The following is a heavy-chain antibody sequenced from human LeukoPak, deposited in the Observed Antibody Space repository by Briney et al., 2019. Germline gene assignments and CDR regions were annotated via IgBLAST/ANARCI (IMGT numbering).Heavy chain of an antibody. CDR1: GGSISSLC. J-gene: IGHJ3*02. Sequence: SETLSFTCTVSGGSISSLCWSWIGQRPGHGLEWLGYSYCRGSTNYNPSLKSRVTISVDTSKNQSSLKLSSVTAADTAVYSCARDSPLGRGDDAFDIWGQGTMVTVSS. D-gene: IGHD3-10*01. CDR3: ARDSPLGRGDDAFDI. V-gene: IGHV4-59*11. CDR2: SYCRGST.